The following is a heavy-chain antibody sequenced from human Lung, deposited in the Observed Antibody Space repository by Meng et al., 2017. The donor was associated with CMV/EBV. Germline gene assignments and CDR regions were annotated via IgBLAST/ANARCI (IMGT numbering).Heavy chain of an antibody. CDR3: ATGTGRSDFDY. Sequence: ESXKISXAASGFTFSNAWMSWVRQAPGKGLEWVGRIKSKTDGGTTDYAAPVKGRITISRDDSKSTVYLQMNSLKTEDTAVYYCATGTGRSDFDYWGQGTLVIVSS. CDR2: IKSKTDGGTT. J-gene: IGHJ4*02. D-gene: IGHD1-1*01. CDR1: GFTFSNAW. V-gene: IGHV3-15*01.